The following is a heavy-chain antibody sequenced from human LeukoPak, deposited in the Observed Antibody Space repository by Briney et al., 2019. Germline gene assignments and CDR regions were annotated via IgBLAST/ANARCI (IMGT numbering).Heavy chain of an antibody. CDR3: ARDSGSYSGLRYNWFDP. CDR1: GGSISSSSYY. CDR2: IYYSGST. V-gene: IGHV4-39*07. D-gene: IGHD1-26*01. Sequence: SETLSLTCTVSGGSISSSSYYWGWIRQPPGKGLEWIGSIYYSGSTYYNPSLKSRVTISVDTSKNQFSLKLSSVTAADTAVYYCARDSGSYSGLRYNWFDPWGQGTLVTVSS. J-gene: IGHJ5*02.